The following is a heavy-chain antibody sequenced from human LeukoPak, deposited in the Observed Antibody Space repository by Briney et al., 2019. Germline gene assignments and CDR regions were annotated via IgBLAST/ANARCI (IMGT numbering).Heavy chain of an antibody. CDR1: GFTFSTYW. D-gene: IGHD1-26*01. Sequence: GGSLRLSCAASGFTFSTYWMNWARQAPGKGLEWVASINPSGSVKYYVNSVKGRFTISRDNSKNTLYLQMNSLRAEDTAVYYCASHGMGFSAVDYWGQGTLVTVSS. CDR2: INPSGSVK. J-gene: IGHJ4*02. CDR3: ASHGMGFSAVDY. V-gene: IGHV3-7*01.